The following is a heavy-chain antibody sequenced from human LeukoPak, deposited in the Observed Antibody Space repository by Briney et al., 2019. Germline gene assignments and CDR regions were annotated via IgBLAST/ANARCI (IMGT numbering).Heavy chain of an antibody. J-gene: IGHJ4*02. CDR1: GGSISSSSYY. D-gene: IGHD3-10*01. CDR2: INHSGST. Sequence: SETLSLTCTVSGGSISSSSYYWGWIRQPPGKGLEWIGEINHSGSTNYNPSLKSRVTISVDTSKNQFSLKLSSVTAADTAVYYCARGDRGSVDYWGQGTLVTVSS. V-gene: IGHV4-39*07. CDR3: ARGDRGSVDY.